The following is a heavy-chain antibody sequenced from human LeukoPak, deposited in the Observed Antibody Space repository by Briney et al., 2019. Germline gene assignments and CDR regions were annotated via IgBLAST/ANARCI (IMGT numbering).Heavy chain of an antibody. CDR3: AKDTGITPSGISGFFDF. J-gene: IGHJ4*02. CDR2: ISGDGDST. V-gene: IGHV3-43*02. D-gene: IGHD6-13*01. CDR1: GFSLYDYA. Sequence: GGSRTLSCAPSGFSLYDYANRWVRPAAGNGLGWVCLISGDGDSTYYGDSVKGRFTISRDNSKDCLYLQMNSLRTEDTALYYCAKDTGITPSGISGFFDFWGQGTLVTVSS.